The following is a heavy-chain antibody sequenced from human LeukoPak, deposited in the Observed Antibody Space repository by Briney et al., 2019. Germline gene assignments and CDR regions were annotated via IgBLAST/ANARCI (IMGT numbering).Heavy chain of an antibody. V-gene: IGHV3-74*01. CDR2: INSDETRT. CDR3: AKDRRIFGVVSYPDFFDI. CDR1: GFTFSSYW. D-gene: IGHD3-3*01. J-gene: IGHJ3*02. Sequence: GGSLRLSCAASGFTFSSYWMHWVRQAPGKGLVWVSRINSDETRTNFADSVKGRFTISRDNSKNTLYLQMNSLRAEDTAVYYCAKDRRIFGVVSYPDFFDIWGQGTMVTVSS.